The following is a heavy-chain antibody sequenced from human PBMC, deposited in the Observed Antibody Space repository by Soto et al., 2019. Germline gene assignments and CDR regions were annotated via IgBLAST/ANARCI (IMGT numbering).Heavy chain of an antibody. CDR1: GYTFTVYA. V-gene: IGHV1-3*01. CDR3: ARDLSGNSYYGMDV. J-gene: IGHJ6*02. Sequence: QVQLVQSGAEVKMPGASVKVPCKASGYTFTVYAIHWVRQGPGQRLEWMGWINAGNGDTKYSQKFQGRVTVTRDTSASTAYMELSSLRSEDTAVYYCARDLSGNSYYGMDVWGQGTTVIVSS. D-gene: IGHD6-19*01. CDR2: INAGNGDT.